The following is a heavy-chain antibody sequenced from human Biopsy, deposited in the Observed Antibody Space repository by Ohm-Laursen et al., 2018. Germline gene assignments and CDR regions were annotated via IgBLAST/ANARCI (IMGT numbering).Heavy chain of an antibody. CDR2: RIPYFNTI. CDR1: GATFDTYA. V-gene: IGHV1-69*13. D-gene: IGHD2/OR15-2a*01. CDR3: VGGQRGPPIGVTVPGDAFDL. Sequence: VKISCKASGATFDTYAFGWVRQAPGQGLEWMGGRIPYFNTIYYARNFQDRAVITADRSARTTDMQLSGLRPDDTAVYYCVGGQRGPPIGVTVPGDAFDLWGPGTMVTVSP. J-gene: IGHJ3*01.